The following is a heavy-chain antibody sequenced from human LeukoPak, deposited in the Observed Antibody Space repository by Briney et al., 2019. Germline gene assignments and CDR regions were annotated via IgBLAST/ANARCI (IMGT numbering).Heavy chain of an antibody. CDR2: ISAYNGNT. CDR3: AREDSSSPPI. J-gene: IGHJ3*02. CDR1: GYNFNSYG. Sequence: ASVKVSCKTSGYNFNSYGISWVRQTPGQGLEWMGWISAYNGNTNYAQKLQGRVTMTTDTSTSTAYMELRSLRSDDTAVYYCAREDSSSPPIWGQGTMVTVSS. V-gene: IGHV1-18*01. D-gene: IGHD6-13*01.